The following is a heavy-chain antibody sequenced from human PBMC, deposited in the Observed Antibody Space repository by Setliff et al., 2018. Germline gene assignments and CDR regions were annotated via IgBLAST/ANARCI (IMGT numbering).Heavy chain of an antibody. CDR2: IYHSGST. J-gene: IGHJ4*02. CDR1: GYSISNDYF. Sequence: SETLSLTCTVSGYSISNDYFWGWIRQPPGKGLEWIGSIYHSGSTSYYPSLKSRVTISVDTSKNQFSLNLSSVTAADTAVCYCAKHRSYFDYWGQGTLVTVST. CDR3: AKHRSYFDY. V-gene: IGHV4-38-2*02.